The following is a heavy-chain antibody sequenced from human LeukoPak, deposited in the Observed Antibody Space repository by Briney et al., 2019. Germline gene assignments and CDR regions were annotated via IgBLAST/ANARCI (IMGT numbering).Heavy chain of an antibody. Sequence: GGSLRLSCAASGFAFSSYSMKWVRQAPGKGLEWVSFISSSNTYIYYPDSVKGRFTISRDNAKNSLYLQMNSLRVEDTAVYYCARDFSGQPDYWGQGTLVTVSS. J-gene: IGHJ4*02. CDR2: ISSSNTYI. V-gene: IGHV3-21*06. CDR3: ARDFSGQPDY. CDR1: GFAFSSYS. D-gene: IGHD3-3*01.